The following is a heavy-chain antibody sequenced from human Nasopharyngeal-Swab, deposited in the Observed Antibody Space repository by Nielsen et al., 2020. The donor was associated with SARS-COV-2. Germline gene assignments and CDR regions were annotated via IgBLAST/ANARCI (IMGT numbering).Heavy chain of an antibody. D-gene: IGHD6-13*01. Sequence: GESLKISCKGSGYSFTNYWIGWVRQMPGKGLEWMGIIYPGDSDTRYSPSFQGQVTISADKSINTAYLQWSSLKASDTAMYYCASSPLGAAAHYGLDVWGQGTTVTVSS. CDR2: IYPGDSDT. V-gene: IGHV5-51*01. CDR3: ASSPLGAAAHYGLDV. J-gene: IGHJ6*02. CDR1: GYSFTNYW.